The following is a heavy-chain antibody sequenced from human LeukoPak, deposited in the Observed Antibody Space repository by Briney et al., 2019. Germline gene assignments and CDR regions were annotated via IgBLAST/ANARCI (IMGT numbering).Heavy chain of an antibody. V-gene: IGHV5-51*01. Sequence: GESLKISCKGSGYSFTSYWIGWVRQMPGKGLGWMGIIYPGDSDTRYSPSFQGQVTISADKSISTAYLQWSSLKASDTAMYYCARVLRRYDFFSQFDPWGQGTLATVSS. CDR3: ARVLRRYDFFSQFDP. CDR2: IYPGDSDT. CDR1: GYSFTSYW. J-gene: IGHJ5*02. D-gene: IGHD3-3*01.